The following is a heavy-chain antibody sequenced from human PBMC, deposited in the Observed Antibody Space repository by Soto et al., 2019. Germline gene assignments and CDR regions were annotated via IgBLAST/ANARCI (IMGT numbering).Heavy chain of an antibody. CDR1: GFTFSTYS. Sequence: EVQLVESGGGLVKPGGSLRLSCAASGFTFSTYSMNWVRQAPGKGLEWVSSISSSSYYIYYSDSVRGRFSISRDYAKSSLSLQMNSLRAEDTAVYYCARHSLDGSGSSIDYWGQGTLVTVSS. J-gene: IGHJ4*02. CDR3: ARHSLDGSGSSIDY. D-gene: IGHD6-19*01. V-gene: IGHV3-21*01. CDR2: ISSSSYYI.